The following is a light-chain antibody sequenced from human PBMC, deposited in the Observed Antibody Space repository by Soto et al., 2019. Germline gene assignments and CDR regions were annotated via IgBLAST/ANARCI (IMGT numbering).Light chain of an antibody. CDR1: QTVSSS. Sequence: EIVLTQSPATLSLSPGDRATLSCRASQTVSSSLGWYQQKPGQAPRLLIYDASNRAPGIPARFSGSGSGTDFTLTISSIEPEDFEVYYCQQRSNWPLTFGGGTKVEIK. CDR2: DAS. J-gene: IGKJ4*01. V-gene: IGKV3-11*01. CDR3: QQRSNWPLT.